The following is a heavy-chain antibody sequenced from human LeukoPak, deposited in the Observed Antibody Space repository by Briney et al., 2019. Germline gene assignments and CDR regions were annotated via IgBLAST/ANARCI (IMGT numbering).Heavy chain of an antibody. CDR2: IIPIFGIA. J-gene: IGHJ4*02. CDR3: ATVVPAARPDY. D-gene: IGHD2-2*01. CDR1: GGTFSSYA. V-gene: IGHV1-69*04. Sequence: ASVKVSCKASGGTFSSYAISWVRQAPGQGLEWMGRIIPIFGIANYAQKFQGRVTITADKSTSTAYMELSSLRAEDTAVYYCATVVPAARPDYWGQGTLVTVSS.